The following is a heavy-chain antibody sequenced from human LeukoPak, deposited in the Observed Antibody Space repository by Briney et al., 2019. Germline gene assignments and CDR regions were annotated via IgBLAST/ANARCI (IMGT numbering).Heavy chain of an antibody. V-gene: IGHV4-30-2*01. CDR2: IYHSGGT. J-gene: IGHJ4*02. CDR3: ARGGGRWPYDYFDY. CDR1: GGSISSGGYS. D-gene: IGHD3-16*01. Sequence: SETLSLTCAVSGGSISSGGYSWSWIRQPPGKGLEWIGYIYHSGGTYYNPSLKSRVTISVDRSKNQFSLKLSSVTAADTAVYYCARGGGRWPYDYFDYWGQGTLVTVSS.